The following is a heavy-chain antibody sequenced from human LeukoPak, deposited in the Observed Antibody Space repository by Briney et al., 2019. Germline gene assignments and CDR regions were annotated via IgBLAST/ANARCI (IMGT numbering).Heavy chain of an antibody. CDR3: ARLIYYGSGRTYFFDS. CDR1: GYSFSTFW. CDR2: IYPSDSET. J-gene: IGHJ4*02. V-gene: IGHV5-51*01. Sequence: GESLKISCKGSGYSFSTFWLGWVRQTPETGLEWMGNIYPSDSETKYKPSFQGQVTISVDKSINTAYQRLSSLKASDTAVYYCARLIYYGSGRTYFFDSWGQGTLVTVSS. D-gene: IGHD3-10*01.